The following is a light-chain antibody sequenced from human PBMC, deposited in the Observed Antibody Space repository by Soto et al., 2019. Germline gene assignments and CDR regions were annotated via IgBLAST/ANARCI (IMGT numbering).Light chain of an antibody. Sequence: EIVMTQSPATLSVSPGERVTLSCRASQSISTKLAWYQQKPGQAPRLLIYGASTRATGIPARFSGFGSGTDFALTISSLQSEDFAVYYCQQRNQWPPVTFGGGTKVDIK. V-gene: IGKV3-15*01. J-gene: IGKJ4*01. CDR2: GAS. CDR1: QSISTK. CDR3: QQRNQWPPVT.